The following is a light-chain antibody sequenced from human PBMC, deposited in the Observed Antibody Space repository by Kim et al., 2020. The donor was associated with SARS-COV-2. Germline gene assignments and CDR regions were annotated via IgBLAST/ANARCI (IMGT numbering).Light chain of an antibody. V-gene: IGKV3-20*01. J-gene: IGKJ1*01. Sequence: EIVLTQSPGTLSLSPGERATLSCRASQSVSSYLAWYQRKPGQAPRLLIYGATSRATGIPDRFSGSGSGTDFTLTISRLEPEDFAVYYCQQYGSSPRTFGQGTTVDIK. CDR1: QSVSSY. CDR3: QQYGSSPRT. CDR2: GAT.